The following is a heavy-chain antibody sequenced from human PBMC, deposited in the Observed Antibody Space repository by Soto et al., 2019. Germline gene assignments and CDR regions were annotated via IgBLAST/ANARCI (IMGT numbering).Heavy chain of an antibody. D-gene: IGHD6-13*01. Sequence: PSETLSLTCAVYGGSFSGYYCSWIRQPPGKGLEWIGEINHSGSTNYNPSLKSRVTISVDTSKNQFSLKLSSVTAADTAVYYCASQVSIAAEYDYWGQGTLVTVSS. J-gene: IGHJ4*02. CDR1: GGSFSGYY. CDR2: INHSGST. V-gene: IGHV4-34*01. CDR3: ASQVSIAAEYDY.